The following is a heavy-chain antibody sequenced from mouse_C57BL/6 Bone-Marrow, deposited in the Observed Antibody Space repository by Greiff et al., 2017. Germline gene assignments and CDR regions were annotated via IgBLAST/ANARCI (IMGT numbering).Heavy chain of an antibody. V-gene: IGHV1-69*01. CDR2: IDPSDSYT. J-gene: IGHJ3*01. D-gene: IGHD1-1*01. Sequence: VQLQQPLAELVMPGASVKLSCQASGYTFTSSWMHWVKQRPGQGLELLGEIDPSDSYTNSNQKFKGKSTLTVDNSSSTAYMQLSSLTSEDSAVYYWARDTTVVSPAWFAYCGQGTLVTVSA. CDR1: GYTFTSSW. CDR3: ARDTTVVSPAWFAY.